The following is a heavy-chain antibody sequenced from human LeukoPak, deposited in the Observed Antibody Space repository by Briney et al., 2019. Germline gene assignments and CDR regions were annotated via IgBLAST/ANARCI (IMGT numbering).Heavy chain of an antibody. D-gene: IGHD2-2*01. CDR1: GYTFTGYY. CDR2: INPNSGGT. J-gene: IGHJ6*02. CDR3: ARVLAHLGVVPAALWGALGYYYYGMDV. Sequence: ASVKVSCKASGYTFTGYYMHWVRQAPGQGLEWMGWINPNSGGTNYAQKFQGRVTMTTDTSTSTAYMELRSLRSDDTAVYYCARVLAHLGVVPAALWGALGYYYYGMDVWGQGTTVTVSS. V-gene: IGHV1-2*02.